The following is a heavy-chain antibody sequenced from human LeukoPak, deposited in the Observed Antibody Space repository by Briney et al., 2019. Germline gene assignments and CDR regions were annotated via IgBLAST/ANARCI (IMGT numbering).Heavy chain of an antibody. CDR1: GGSISSYY. CDR2: IYYSGST. J-gene: IGHJ6*02. CDR3: ARDRGRIQLWSSTIGGYYYGMDV. D-gene: IGHD5-18*01. Sequence: SETLSLTCTVSGGSISSYYWSWIRQPPVKGLEWIGYIYYSGSTNYNPSLKSRVTISVDTSKNQFSLKLSSVTAADTAVYYCARDRGRIQLWSSTIGGYYYGMDVWGQGTTVTVSS. V-gene: IGHV4-59*01.